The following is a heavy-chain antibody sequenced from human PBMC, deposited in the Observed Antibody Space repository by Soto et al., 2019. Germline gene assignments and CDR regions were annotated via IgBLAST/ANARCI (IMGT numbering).Heavy chain of an antibody. D-gene: IGHD3-22*01. CDR3: ARGVTYDTTGVDAFDI. V-gene: IGHV4-30-4*01. Sequence: QVQLQESGPGLMKPAQTLSLTCSVSGGSISSGDYYWSWIRQPPGEGLEWIGYIYHSGSTYYNPSLKSRVTFSVDQPKNRLSLMLSSVTAADTAVYYCARGVTYDTTGVDAFDIWGQGTMVTVSS. CDR1: GGSISSGDYY. J-gene: IGHJ3*02. CDR2: IYHSGST.